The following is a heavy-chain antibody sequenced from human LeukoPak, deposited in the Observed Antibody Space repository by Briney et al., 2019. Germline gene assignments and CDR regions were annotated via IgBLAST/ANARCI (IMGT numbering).Heavy chain of an antibody. Sequence: SETLSLTCTVSGGSISSGGYSWSWIRQPPGKGLEWIGYIYHSGSTYYNPSLKSRVTISVDRSKNQFSLKLSSVTAADTAVYYCARGYRDAFDIWGQGTMVTVSS. J-gene: IGHJ3*02. CDR3: ARGYRDAFDI. CDR1: GGSISSGGYS. D-gene: IGHD1-1*01. CDR2: IYHSGST. V-gene: IGHV4-30-2*01.